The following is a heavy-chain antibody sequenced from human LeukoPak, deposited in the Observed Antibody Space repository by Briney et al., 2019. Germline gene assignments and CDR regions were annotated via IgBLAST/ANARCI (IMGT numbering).Heavy chain of an antibody. J-gene: IGHJ5*02. Sequence: GASVKVSCKASGYTFTSYYMHWVRQAPGQGLEWMGIINPSGGSTSYAQKFQGRVTMTRDTSTSTAYMELRSLRSDDTAVYYCARTPPYDFWSGYYTGINWFDPWGQGTLVTVSS. CDR3: ARTPPYDFWSGYYTGINWFDP. CDR1: GYTFTSYY. CDR2: INPSGGST. V-gene: IGHV1-46*01. D-gene: IGHD3-3*01.